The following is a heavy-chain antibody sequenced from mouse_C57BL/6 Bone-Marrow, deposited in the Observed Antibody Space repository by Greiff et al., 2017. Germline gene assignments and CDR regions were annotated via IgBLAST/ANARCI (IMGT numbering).Heavy chain of an antibody. Sequence: VQLQQSGAELVKPGASVKLSCKASGYTFTEYTIHWVKQRSGQGLEWIGRFYPGSGSIKYNEKFKDKATLTADKSYSTVYMELSRLTSEDSAVYFCARHGIYPYAMDYWGQGTSVTVSS. J-gene: IGHJ4*01. CDR1: GYTFTEYT. CDR3: ARHGIYPYAMDY. CDR2: FYPGSGSI. V-gene: IGHV1-62-2*01.